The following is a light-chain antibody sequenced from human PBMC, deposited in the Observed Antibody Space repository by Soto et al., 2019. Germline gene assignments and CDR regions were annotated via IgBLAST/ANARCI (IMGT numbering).Light chain of an antibody. V-gene: IGLV2-23*02. CDR3: CSYAGTTTFVV. CDR2: EVT. Sequence: QSALTQPASVSGSPGQSITISCTGTSSDVGRYNLVSWFQQHPGKAPELMIYEVTQRPSGVSDRFSGSKSGNTASLTISGLQAEDESDYDCCSYAGTTTFVVFGGGTKLTVL. CDR1: SSDVGRYNL. J-gene: IGLJ2*01.